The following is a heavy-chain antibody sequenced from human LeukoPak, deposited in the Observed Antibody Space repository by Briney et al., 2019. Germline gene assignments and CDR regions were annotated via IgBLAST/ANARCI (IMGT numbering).Heavy chain of an antibody. CDR2: IKQDGSEK. CDR1: GFTFSSYW. D-gene: IGHD2/OR15-2a*01. V-gene: IGHV3-7*01. J-gene: IGHJ4*02. Sequence: GGSLRLSCAASGFTFSSYWMSWVRQAPGKGLEWVANIKQDGSEKYYVDSVKGRFTISRDNAKNSLYLQMNSLRAEDTAVYYCARDSGFSGAQRGEFWGQGTLVTVSS. CDR3: ARDSGFSGAQRGEF.